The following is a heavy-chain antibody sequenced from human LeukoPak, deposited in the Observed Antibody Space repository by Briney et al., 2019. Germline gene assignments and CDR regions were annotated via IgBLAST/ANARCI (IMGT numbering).Heavy chain of an antibody. V-gene: IGHV3-11*04. Sequence: GGSLRLSCAASGFTFNNAWMSWVRQAPGKGLEWVSYISSSGSTIYYADSVKGRFTISRDNAKNSLYLQMNSLRAEDTAVYYCAREPSTYDYVWGSYRTSDYFDYWGQGTLVTVSS. CDR1: GFTFNNAW. D-gene: IGHD3-16*02. CDR3: AREPSTYDYVWGSYRTSDYFDY. J-gene: IGHJ4*02. CDR2: ISSSGSTI.